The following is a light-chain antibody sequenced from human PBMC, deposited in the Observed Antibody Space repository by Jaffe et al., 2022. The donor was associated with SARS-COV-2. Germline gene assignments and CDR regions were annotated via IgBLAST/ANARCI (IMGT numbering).Light chain of an antibody. CDR2: GKN. J-gene: IGLJ2*01. CDR3: NSRDTSGNHLV. CDR1: SLRTYH. Sequence: SSELTQDPAVSVALGQTVTITCQGDSLRTYHASWYQQKPGQAPVLVIYGKNSRPSGIPDRFSGSSSGNTASLTITGAQAEDEADYYCNSRDTSGNHLVFGGGTKLTVL. V-gene: IGLV3-19*01.